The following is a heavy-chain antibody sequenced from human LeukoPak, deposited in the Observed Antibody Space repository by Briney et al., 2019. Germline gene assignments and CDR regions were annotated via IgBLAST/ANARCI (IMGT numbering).Heavy chain of an antibody. J-gene: IGHJ6*02. D-gene: IGHD2-15*01. V-gene: IGHV1-69*04. CDR3: ASPGYCSGGSCDYYYYYGMDV. CDR2: IIPILVIA. CDR1: GGTFSSYA. Sequence: SVKVSCKASGGTFSSYAISWVRQAPGQGLEWMGRIIPILVIANYAQKFQGRVTITRDTSASTAYMELSSLRSEDTAVYYCASPGYCSGGSCDYYYYYGMDVWGQGTTVTVSS.